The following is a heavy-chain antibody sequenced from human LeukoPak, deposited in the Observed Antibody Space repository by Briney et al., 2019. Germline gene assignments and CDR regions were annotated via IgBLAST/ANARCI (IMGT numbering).Heavy chain of an antibody. Sequence: ASVKVSCKASGYTFTNYFIHWVRQAPGQGLEYMGWINPVSGGTNLSQKFQGRVTMTRDTSITTAYMELTRLTSDDTAVYYCARDLIYDFWSGYYWGQGTLVAVSS. D-gene: IGHD3-3*01. J-gene: IGHJ4*02. V-gene: IGHV1-2*02. CDR1: GYTFTNYF. CDR2: INPVSGGT. CDR3: ARDLIYDFWSGYY.